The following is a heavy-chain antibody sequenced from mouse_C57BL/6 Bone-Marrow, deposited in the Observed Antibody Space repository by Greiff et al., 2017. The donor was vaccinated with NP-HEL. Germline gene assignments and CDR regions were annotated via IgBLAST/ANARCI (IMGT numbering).Heavy chain of an antibody. J-gene: IGHJ4*01. CDR2: IYPGDGDT. CDR3: ARWAEAAMDY. CDR1: GYAFSSYW. Sequence: VKLMESGAELVKPGASVKISCKASGYAFSSYWMNWVKQRPGKGLEWIGQIYPGDGDTNYNGKFKGKATLTADKSSSTAYMQLSSLTSEDSAVYFCARWAEAAMDYWGQGTSVTVSS. V-gene: IGHV1-80*01.